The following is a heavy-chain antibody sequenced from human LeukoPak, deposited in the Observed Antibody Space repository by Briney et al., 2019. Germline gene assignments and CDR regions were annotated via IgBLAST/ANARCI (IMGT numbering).Heavy chain of an antibody. Sequence: PGGSLRLSCAASGFTVSSNYMSWVGQAPGKGLEWVSVIYSGGSTYYADSVKGRFTISRDNSKNTLYLQMNSLRAEDTAVYYCASNKVVRFDPYGMDVWGQGTTVTVSS. J-gene: IGHJ6*02. CDR2: IYSGGST. CDR3: ASNKVVRFDPYGMDV. V-gene: IGHV3-53*01. CDR1: GFTVSSNY. D-gene: IGHD3-10*01.